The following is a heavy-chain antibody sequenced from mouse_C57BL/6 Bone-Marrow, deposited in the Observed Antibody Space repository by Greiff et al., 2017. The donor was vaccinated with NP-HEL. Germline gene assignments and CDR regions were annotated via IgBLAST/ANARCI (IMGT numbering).Heavy chain of an antibody. CDR3: ARRRGFITTVVANWYFDV. Sequence: QVQLQQPGAELVMPGASVKLSCKASGYTFTSYWMHWVKQRPGQGLEWIGEIDPSDSYTNYNQKFKGKSTLNVDKSSSTAYMQLSSLTSEDSAVYYCARRRGFITTVVANWYFDVWGTGTTVTVSS. D-gene: IGHD1-1*01. CDR2: IDPSDSYT. V-gene: IGHV1-69*01. J-gene: IGHJ1*03. CDR1: GYTFTSYW.